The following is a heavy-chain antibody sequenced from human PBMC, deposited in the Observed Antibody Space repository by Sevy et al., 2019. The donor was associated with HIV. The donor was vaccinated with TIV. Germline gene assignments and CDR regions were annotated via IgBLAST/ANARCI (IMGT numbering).Heavy chain of an antibody. Sequence: GGSLRLSCEVSGFTFSNYWMYWVRQAPGKGLVWVSRISGDGTTATYADSVKGRSTFSRDNANNILLLERNRLGGEDTAVYCCTRRTNFYDSRGGVLDFWGQGTLVTVSS. J-gene: IGHJ4*02. CDR1: GFTFSNYW. D-gene: IGHD3-22*01. V-gene: IGHV3-74*01. CDR3: TRRTNFYDSRGGVLDF. CDR2: ISGDGTTA.